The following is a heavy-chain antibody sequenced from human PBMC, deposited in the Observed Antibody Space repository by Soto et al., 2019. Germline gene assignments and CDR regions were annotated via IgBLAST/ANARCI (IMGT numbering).Heavy chain of an antibody. Sequence: EVQLVESGGGLVQPGGSLRLSCAASGFTFSSYSMNWVRQAPGKGLEWVSYISSSSSTIYYADSVKGRFTISRDNAKNSLNLQMNSLRDEDTAVYYCARVVKQWLEYWGQGTLVTVSS. CDR2: ISSSSSTI. J-gene: IGHJ4*02. V-gene: IGHV3-48*02. CDR3: ARVVKQWLEY. CDR1: GFTFSSYS. D-gene: IGHD6-19*01.